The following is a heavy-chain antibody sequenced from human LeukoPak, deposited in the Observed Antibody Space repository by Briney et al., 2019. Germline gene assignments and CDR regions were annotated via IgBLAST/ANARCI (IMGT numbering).Heavy chain of an antibody. CDR2: ISGSSNTI. J-gene: IGHJ4*02. Sequence: GGSLRLSCAASGLTFSDSFMSWIRQAPGKGLEWISYISGSSNTIYYAESVRGRFTISRDNAKNSLYLHINSLRADDSALYYCAKDGNYLDSSGFFIPFDHWGQGTLVTVSS. V-gene: IGHV3-11*01. CDR3: AKDGNYLDSSGFFIPFDH. CDR1: GLTFSDSF. D-gene: IGHD3-22*01.